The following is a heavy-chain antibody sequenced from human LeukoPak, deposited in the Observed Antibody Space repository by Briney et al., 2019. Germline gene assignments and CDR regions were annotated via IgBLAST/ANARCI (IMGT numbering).Heavy chain of an antibody. J-gene: IGHJ6*02. D-gene: IGHD5-18*01. Sequence: WASVKVSCKASGYTFTSYDINWVRQATGQGLEWMGWMNPNSGNTGYAQKFQGRVTMTRNTSISTAYMELSSLRSEDTAVYYCATRGYSYGDYYGMDVWGQGTTVTVSS. CDR2: MNPNSGNT. CDR1: GYTFTSYD. CDR3: ATRGYSYGDYYGMDV. V-gene: IGHV1-8*01.